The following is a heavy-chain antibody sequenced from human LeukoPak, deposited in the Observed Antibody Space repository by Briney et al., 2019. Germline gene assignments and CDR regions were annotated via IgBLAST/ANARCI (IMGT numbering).Heavy chain of an antibody. CDR2: ISSSSSYI. D-gene: IGHD4-17*01. V-gene: IGHV3-21*01. CDR1: GFTFGDYA. CDR3: ARDLDYGDYTIDY. J-gene: IGHJ4*02. Sequence: GRSLRLSCTASGFTFGDYAISWVRQAPGKGLEWVSSISSSSSYIYYADSVKGRFTISRDNAKNSLYLQMNSLRAEDTAVYYCARDLDYGDYTIDYWGQGTLVTVSS.